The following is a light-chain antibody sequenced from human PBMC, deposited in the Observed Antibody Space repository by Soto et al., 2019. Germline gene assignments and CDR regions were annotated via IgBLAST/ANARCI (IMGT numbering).Light chain of an antibody. V-gene: IGLV2-14*03. CDR2: DVG. CDR1: SGDIGTYNY. Sequence: QSALTQPASVSGSPGQSIAISCTGTSGDIGTYNYVSWFQQHPGKAPKILLYDVGTRPSGVSDRFSGSKSGNTASLTISGLQAEDEADYYCSSFTTGSTLVFGGGTKLTVL. J-gene: IGLJ2*01. CDR3: SSFTTGSTLV.